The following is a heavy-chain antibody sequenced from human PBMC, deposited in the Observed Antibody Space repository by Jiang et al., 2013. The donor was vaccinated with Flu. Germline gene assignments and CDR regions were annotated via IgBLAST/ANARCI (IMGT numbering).Heavy chain of an antibody. CDR1: GFTFSSYS. D-gene: IGHD6-13*01. CDR2: ISSSSSYI. V-gene: IGHV3-21*01. J-gene: IGHJ3*02. Sequence: GGLVKPGGSLRLSCAASGFTFSSYSMNWVRQAPGKGLEWVSSISSSSSYIYYADSVKGRFTISRDNAKNSLYLQMNSLRAEDTAVYYCARGLLYSSSPDAFDIWGQGTMVTVSS. CDR3: ARGLLYSSSPDAFDI.